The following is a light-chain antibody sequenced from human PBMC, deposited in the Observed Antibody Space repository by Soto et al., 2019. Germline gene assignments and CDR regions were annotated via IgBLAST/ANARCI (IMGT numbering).Light chain of an antibody. CDR1: QGISNY. V-gene: IGKV1-27*01. Sequence: DLQMTQSPSSLFAYVGDRVTITCRASQGISNYLAWYQQKPGKVPKLLIYAASTLQSGFPSRFRGSGSGTDFNLTISSRQSEDGATYYCQKYNRAPRTFGKGTKVPIK. CDR2: AAS. CDR3: QKYNRAPRT. J-gene: IGKJ1*01.